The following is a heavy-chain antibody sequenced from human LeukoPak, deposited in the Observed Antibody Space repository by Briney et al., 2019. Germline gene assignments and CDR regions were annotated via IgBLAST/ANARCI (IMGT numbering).Heavy chain of an antibody. CDR3: ARMARYSGYDDY. J-gene: IGHJ4*02. CDR2: IYHSGST. CDR1: GYSISSGYY. V-gene: IGHV4-38-2*02. D-gene: IGHD5-12*01. Sequence: SETLSLTCTVSGYSISSGYYWGWIRQPPGKGLEWIGSIYHSGSTYYNPSLKSRVTISVDTSKNQFSLKLSSVTAADTAVYYCARMARYSGYDDYWGQGTLVTVSS.